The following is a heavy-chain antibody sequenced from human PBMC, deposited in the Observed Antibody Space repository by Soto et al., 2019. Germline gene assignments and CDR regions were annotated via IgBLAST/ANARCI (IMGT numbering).Heavy chain of an antibody. D-gene: IGHD4-17*01. CDR2: IIPIVGIA. CDR1: GGTFSSYT. V-gene: IGHV1-69*02. CDR3: AAEYGGNSA. Sequence: QVQLVQSGAEVKKPGSSVKVSCKASGGTFSSYTISWVRQAPGQGLEWMGRIIPIVGIANYAQKFQGRVTITADKSTSTAYRELSSLRSEDTAVYYCAAEYGGNSAWGQATLVTVSS. J-gene: IGHJ4*02.